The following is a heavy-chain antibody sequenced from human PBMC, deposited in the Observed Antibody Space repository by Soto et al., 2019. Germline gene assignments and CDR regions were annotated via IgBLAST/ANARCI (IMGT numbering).Heavy chain of an antibody. J-gene: IGHJ6*02. CDR3: ARGHGVNLGYCSGGSCYYYGMDV. CDR1: WDSVSSNSAA. D-gene: IGHD2-15*01. CDR2: TYYRSKWYN. Sequence: PSQTLSLTCAISWDSVSSNSAAWNCIRQSPSRGLEWLGRTYYRSKWYNDYAVSVKSRITINPDTSKNQFSLQLNSVTPEDTAVYYCARGHGVNLGYCSGGSCYYYGMDVWGQGTTVTVSS. V-gene: IGHV6-1*01.